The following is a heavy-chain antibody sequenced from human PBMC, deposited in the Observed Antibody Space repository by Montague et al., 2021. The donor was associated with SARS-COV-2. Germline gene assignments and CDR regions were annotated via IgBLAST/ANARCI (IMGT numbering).Heavy chain of an antibody. D-gene: IGHD3-22*01. CDR2: IYPGDSDT. J-gene: IGHJ3*02. V-gene: IGHV5-51*07. CDR3: ARVTDYYYDTSGYWDAFDI. Sequence: QSVAEVKAPGESLKISCKGSGYSLTSYWIGWVHQMPGKGLEWMGIIYPGDSDTRYSPSFQGQVTISADKSISTAYLQWSSLKASDTAIYYCARVTDYYYDTSGYWDAFDIWGQGTMVTVSS. CDR1: GYSLTSYW.